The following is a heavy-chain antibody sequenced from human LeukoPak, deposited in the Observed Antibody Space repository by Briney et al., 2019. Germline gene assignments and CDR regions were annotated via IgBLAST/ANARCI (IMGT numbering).Heavy chain of an antibody. Sequence: SGTLSPTCAVSGGSISSSNWWSWVRQPPGKGLEWIGEIYHSGSTNYNPSLKSRVTISVDKSKNQFSLKLSSVTAADTAVYYCARAGTMVRGVINLWGQGTLVTVSS. V-gene: IGHV4-4*02. CDR3: ARAGTMVRGVINL. J-gene: IGHJ5*02. D-gene: IGHD3-10*01. CDR1: GGSISSSNW. CDR2: IYHSGST.